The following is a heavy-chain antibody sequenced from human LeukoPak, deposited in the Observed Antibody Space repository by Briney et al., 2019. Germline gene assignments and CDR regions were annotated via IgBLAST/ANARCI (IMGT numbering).Heavy chain of an antibody. CDR2: ISWDGGST. Sequence: PGGSLRLSCAASGFTFDDYAMHWVRQAPGKGLEWVSLISWDGGSTYYADSVKGRFTISRDNSKNSLYLQMNSLTAEDTALYYCAKDGVGGVSRGDYYYYYMDVWGKGTTVTVSS. CDR1: GFTFDDYA. CDR3: AKDGVGGVSRGDYYYYYMDV. V-gene: IGHV3-43D*03. J-gene: IGHJ6*03. D-gene: IGHD3-3*01.